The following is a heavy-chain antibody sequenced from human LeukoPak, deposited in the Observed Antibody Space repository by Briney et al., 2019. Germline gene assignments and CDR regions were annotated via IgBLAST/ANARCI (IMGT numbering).Heavy chain of an antibody. Sequence: ASVKVSCKASGYIFTNYYMHWVRQAPGQGLEWMGIINPRGGSTSYAQKFQGRVTMTRDTPASTVYMELSSLRYEDTAVYYCAREVIAVPAARPYYYGMDVWGQGTTVTVSS. J-gene: IGHJ6*02. D-gene: IGHD2-2*01. CDR1: GYIFTNYY. CDR2: INPRGGST. CDR3: AREVIAVPAARPYYYGMDV. V-gene: IGHV1-46*01.